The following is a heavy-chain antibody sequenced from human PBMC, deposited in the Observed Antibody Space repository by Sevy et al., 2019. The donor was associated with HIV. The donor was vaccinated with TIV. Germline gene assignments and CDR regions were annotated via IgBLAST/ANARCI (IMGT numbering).Heavy chain of an antibody. Sequence: ASVKVSCKASGDTFSTYGLSWVRQAPGQGLEWMGGIIPIFGTPNYAQKFQGRVTITADESAGTAHMELSSLRSEDTALYYCAREGGVATTGDHDAFDTWGHGTLVTVSS. V-gene: IGHV1-69*13. CDR2: IIPIFGTP. CDR1: GDTFSTYG. J-gene: IGHJ3*02. CDR3: AREGGVATTGDHDAFDT. D-gene: IGHD7-27*01.